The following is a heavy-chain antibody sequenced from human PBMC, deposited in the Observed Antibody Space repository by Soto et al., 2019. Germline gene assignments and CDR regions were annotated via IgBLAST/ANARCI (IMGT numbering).Heavy chain of an antibody. CDR1: GGSINSGGYC. CDR2: ISYGGST. V-gene: IGHV4-31*03. D-gene: IGHD5-18*01. Sequence: QVQLQESGPGLVKPSQTLSLTCTVSGGSINSGGYCWSWIRQHPGKGLDWIGCISYGGSTSYNPSLQSRVTISVHTPKNQFSLKLTSVTAADTAVYCCSRGIRVWGQGALITVSS. CDR3: SRGIRV. J-gene: IGHJ4*02.